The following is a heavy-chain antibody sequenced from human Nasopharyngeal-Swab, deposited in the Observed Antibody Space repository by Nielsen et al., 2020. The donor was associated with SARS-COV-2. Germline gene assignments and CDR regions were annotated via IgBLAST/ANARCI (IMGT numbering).Heavy chain of an antibody. CDR3: ASSEMATMNFDY. Sequence: ETLSLTCAASGFTFSSYSMNWVRQAPGKGLEWVSSISSSSSYIYYADSVKGRFTISRDNAKNSLYLQMNSLRAEDTAVYYCASSEMATMNFDYWGQGTLVTVSS. J-gene: IGHJ4*02. D-gene: IGHD5-24*01. CDR1: GFTFSSYS. CDR2: ISSSSSYI. V-gene: IGHV3-21*04.